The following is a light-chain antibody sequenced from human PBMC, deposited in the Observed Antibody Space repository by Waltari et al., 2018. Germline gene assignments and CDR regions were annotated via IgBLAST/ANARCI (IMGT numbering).Light chain of an antibody. J-gene: IGKJ1*01. CDR1: QSVSRA. Sequence: QSPGTLSLSPGERATLSCRASQSVSRALAWYQQKPGQAPRLLLYGASSRATGIPDRFSGSGSGTDFSLTISRLEPEDFAVYFCQHYVRLPATFGQGTKVEIK. V-gene: IGKV3-20*01. CDR3: QHYVRLPAT. CDR2: GAS.